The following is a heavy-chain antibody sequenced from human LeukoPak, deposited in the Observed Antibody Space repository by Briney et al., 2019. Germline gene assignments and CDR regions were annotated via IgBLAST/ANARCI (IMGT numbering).Heavy chain of an antibody. CDR1: GFTFSSYG. CDR3: AKEGIAAAGTSAERYYYYGMDV. V-gene: IGHV3-30*18. CDR2: ISYDGSNK. J-gene: IGHJ6*02. D-gene: IGHD6-13*01. Sequence: GGSLRLSCAASGFTFSSYGMHWVRQAPGKGLEWVAVISYDGSNKYYADSVKGRFTISRDNSKNTLYLQMNSLRAEDTAVYYCAKEGIAAAGTSAERYYYYGMDVWGQGTTVTVSS.